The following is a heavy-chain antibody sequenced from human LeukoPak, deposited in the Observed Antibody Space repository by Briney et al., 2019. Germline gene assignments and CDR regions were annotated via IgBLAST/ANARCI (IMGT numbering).Heavy chain of an antibody. CDR1: GYTFTGYY. CDR2: INPNSGGT. Sequence: GASVKVSCKASGYTFTGYYLHWVRQAPGQGLEWMGWINPNSGGTNYAQKFQGRVTVTRDTSISTAYMELSRLRSNDTAVYYCARGYCSGGSCYRYNWFDPRGQGTLVTVSS. V-gene: IGHV1-2*02. D-gene: IGHD2-15*01. CDR3: ARGYCSGGSCYRYNWFDP. J-gene: IGHJ5*02.